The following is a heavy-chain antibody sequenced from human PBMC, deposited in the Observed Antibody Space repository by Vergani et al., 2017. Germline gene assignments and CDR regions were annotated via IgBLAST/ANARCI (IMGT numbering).Heavy chain of an antibody. V-gene: IGHV4-4*02. CDR3: VAPVGATDDAFDI. CDR2: IYHSGST. Sequence: QVQLQESGPGLVEPSGTLSLTCAVSGGSISSSNWWSWVRQPPGKGLEWIGEIYHSGSTNYNPSLKSRVTISVEKSKNQFSLKLSSVTAADTAVYYCVAPVGATDDAFDIWGQGTMVTVSS. D-gene: IGHD1-26*01. J-gene: IGHJ3*02. CDR1: GGSISSSNW.